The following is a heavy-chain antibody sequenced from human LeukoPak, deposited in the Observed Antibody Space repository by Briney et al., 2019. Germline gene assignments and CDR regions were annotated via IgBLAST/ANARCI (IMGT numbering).Heavy chain of an antibody. Sequence: ASVKVSCKASGYTFTGYYMHWVRQAPGQGLEWMGWINPNSGGTNYAQKFQGRVTMTRDTSISTAYMELSRLRSDDTAVYYCAGGFFTVGATLIDYWGQGTLVTVSS. CDR2: INPNSGGT. V-gene: IGHV1-2*02. CDR1: GYTFTGYY. CDR3: AGGFFTVGATLIDY. J-gene: IGHJ4*02. D-gene: IGHD1-26*01.